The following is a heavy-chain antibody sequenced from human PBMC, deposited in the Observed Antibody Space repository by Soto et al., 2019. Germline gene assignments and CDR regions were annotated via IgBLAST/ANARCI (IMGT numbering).Heavy chain of an antibody. CDR3: ARRGSGSYYDY. V-gene: IGHV3-23*01. J-gene: IGHJ4*02. Sequence: EVQLLESGGGLVQPGGSLRLSCAASGFTFSSYAMRWVRQAPVKGLEWVSAISGSGDSTYYADSVKGRFTISGDNSKNTLYLQMNSLRAEDKAVYYCARRGSGSYYDYWGQGTLVTVSS. D-gene: IGHD1-26*01. CDR1: GFTFSSYA. CDR2: ISGSGDST.